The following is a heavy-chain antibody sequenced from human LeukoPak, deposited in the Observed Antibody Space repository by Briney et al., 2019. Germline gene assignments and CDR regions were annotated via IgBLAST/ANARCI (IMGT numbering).Heavy chain of an antibody. V-gene: IGHV1-3*04. J-gene: IGHJ4*02. D-gene: IGHD1-26*01. CDR2: INTGSGNT. CDR1: GYTFTGYA. CDR3: ARGYSGCFHY. Sequence: GASVKVSCKASGYTFTGYALHWVRQAPGQGLEWMGWINTGSGNTKYSQRFQDRVTITMDTSASIVYMEMNDLGSEDTAVYYCARGYSGCFHYWGQGALVTVSS.